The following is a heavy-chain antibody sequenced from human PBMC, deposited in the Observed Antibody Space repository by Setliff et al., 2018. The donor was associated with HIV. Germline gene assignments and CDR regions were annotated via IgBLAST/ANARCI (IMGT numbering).Heavy chain of an antibody. J-gene: IGHJ3*02. V-gene: IGHV4-39*01. CDR1: GGPFTSRSYY. D-gene: IGHD3-3*01. Sequence: SETLSLTCTVSGGPFTSRSYYWGWIRQPPGKGLEWIGSIFYSGITYYNPSLKSRVTISVDTSKNQFSLNRTSVTAANTAVYYCARSKTFYDFWGGYYTHGAFKIWGLGTMVTVSS. CDR2: IFYSGIT. CDR3: ARSKTFYDFWGGYYTHGAFKI.